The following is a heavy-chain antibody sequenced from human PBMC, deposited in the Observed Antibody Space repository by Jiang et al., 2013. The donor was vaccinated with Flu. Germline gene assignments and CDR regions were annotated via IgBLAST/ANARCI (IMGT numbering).Heavy chain of an antibody. V-gene: IGHV3-11*06. J-gene: IGHJ4*02. CDR3: ARVPRDYGGYMNYYFDY. D-gene: IGHD4-17*01. CDR1: EFTFSDYY. Sequence: LLESGGGLVKPGGSLRLSCAASEFTFSDYYMTWIRQAPGKGLEWVSYISGRSSYRHYADSVKGRFTISRDNAKNSLYLQMNSLRAEDTAVYYCARVPRDYGGYMNYYFDYWGQGTLVTVSS. CDR2: ISGRSSYR.